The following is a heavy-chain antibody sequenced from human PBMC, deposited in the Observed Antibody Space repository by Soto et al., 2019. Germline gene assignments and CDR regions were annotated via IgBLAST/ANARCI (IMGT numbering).Heavy chain of an antibody. J-gene: IGHJ4*02. V-gene: IGHV3-64*01. D-gene: IGHD5-12*01. CDR2: ISSNGHST. CDR1: GFTFSNYA. Sequence: GGSLRLSCAASGFTFSNYAMHWVRQAPGEGLEYVSTISSNGHSTDYANSVKGRFTISRDNSMNTLYLQMCSLRAEGMAVYYCARASNGYHFDYWGQGTLVTVSS. CDR3: ARASNGYHFDY.